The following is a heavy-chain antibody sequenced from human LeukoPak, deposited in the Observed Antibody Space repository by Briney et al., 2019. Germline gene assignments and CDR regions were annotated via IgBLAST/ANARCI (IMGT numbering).Heavy chain of an antibody. Sequence: GGSLRLSCAASGFTFSSYWMSWVRQAPGKGLEWVANIKRDGSEKYYVDSVKGRITISRDNAKNSLYLQMDGLRAEDTAVYYCARSRSAGYWGQGTLVTVSS. J-gene: IGHJ4*02. CDR1: GFTFSSYW. CDR2: IKRDGSEK. CDR3: ARSRSAGY. V-gene: IGHV3-7*01.